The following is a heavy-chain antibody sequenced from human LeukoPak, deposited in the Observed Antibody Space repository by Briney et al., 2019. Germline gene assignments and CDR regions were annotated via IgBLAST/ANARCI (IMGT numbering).Heavy chain of an antibody. CDR2: ISWNSGSI. CDR3: AKTDYGGNSDAFDI. Sequence: GGSLRLSCVASGFTFDDYAMHWVRQAPGKGLEWVSGISWNSGSIGYADSVKGRFTISRDNAKNSLYLQMNSLRAEDTALYYCAKTDYGGNSDAFDIWGQGTMVTVSS. V-gene: IGHV3-9*01. J-gene: IGHJ3*02. D-gene: IGHD4-23*01. CDR1: GFTFDDYA.